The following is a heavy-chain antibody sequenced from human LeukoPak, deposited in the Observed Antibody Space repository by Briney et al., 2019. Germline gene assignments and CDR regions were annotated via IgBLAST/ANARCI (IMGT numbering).Heavy chain of an antibody. V-gene: IGHV4-59*08. CDR1: GGSISSYY. Sequence: SSETLSLTCTVSGGSISSYYWSWIRQPPGKGLEWIWYISHSGSTNYNPPLKSRVTISVDTSKKQFSLRVDSVTAADTAVYYCARLATAGYLNYWGQGTLVAVSS. J-gene: IGHJ4*02. D-gene: IGHD6-19*01. CDR3: ARLATAGYLNY. CDR2: ISHSGST.